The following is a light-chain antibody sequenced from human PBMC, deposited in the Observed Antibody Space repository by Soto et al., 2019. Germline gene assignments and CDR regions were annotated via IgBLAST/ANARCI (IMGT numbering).Light chain of an antibody. CDR2: SSD. CDR3: GAWDDSLKAWA. V-gene: IGLV1-44*01. J-gene: IGLJ3*02. CDR1: SSNIGRNT. Sequence: QSVLTQPPSASGTPGQRVTISCSGSSSNIGRNTVKWYRQLPGTAPKLLIGSSDQRPSGVPDRFSGSQSGTSASLAISGLQSEEEADDICGAWDDSLKAWAFGEGTKLTVL.